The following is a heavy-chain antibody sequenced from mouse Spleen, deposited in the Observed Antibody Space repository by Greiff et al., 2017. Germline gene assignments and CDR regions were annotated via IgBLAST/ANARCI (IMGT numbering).Heavy chain of an antibody. J-gene: IGHJ2*01. CDR3: ARSDRYDDGAFDY. CDR1: GYTFTSYW. D-gene: IGHD2-14*01. V-gene: IGHV1-72*01. Sequence: VQLQESGAELVKPGASVKLSCKASGYTFTSYWMHWVKQRPGRGLEWIGRIDPNSGGTKYNEKFKSKATLTVDKPSSTAYMQLSSLTSEDSAVYYCARSDRYDDGAFDYWGQGTTLTVSS. CDR2: IDPNSGGT.